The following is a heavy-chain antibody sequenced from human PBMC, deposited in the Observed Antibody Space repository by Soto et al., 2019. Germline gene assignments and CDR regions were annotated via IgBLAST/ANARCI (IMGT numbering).Heavy chain of an antibody. CDR1: GFTFSTYW. J-gene: IGHJ6*03. V-gene: IGHV3-7*01. D-gene: IGHD4-17*01. CDR3: ARSTFTVSAMDV. CDR2: INQDGSRE. Sequence: EVQLVESGGGLVQPGGSLRLSCAASGFTFSTYWMSWVRQAPGKGLEWVANINQDGSREYCVDSVKGRFTISRDNAKNSLYLQMNSLRAEDTAVYYCARSTFTVSAMDVWGKGTTVTVSS.